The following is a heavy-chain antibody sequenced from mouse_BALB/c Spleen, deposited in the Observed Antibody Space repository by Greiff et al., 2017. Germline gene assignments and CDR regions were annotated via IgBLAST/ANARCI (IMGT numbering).Heavy chain of an antibody. CDR1: GYTFTDYE. CDR3: TITTVVATRFAY. J-gene: IGHJ3*01. CDR2: IDPETGGT. D-gene: IGHD1-1*01. Sequence: VHLVESGAELVRPGASVTLSCKASGYTFTDYEMHWVKQTPVHGLEWIGAIDPETGGTAYNQKFKGKATLTADKSSSTAYMELRSLTSEDSAVYYCTITTVVATRFAYWGQGTLVTVSA. V-gene: IGHV1-15*01.